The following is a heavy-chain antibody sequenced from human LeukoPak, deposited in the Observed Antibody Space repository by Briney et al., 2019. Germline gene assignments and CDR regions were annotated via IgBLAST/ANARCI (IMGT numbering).Heavy chain of an antibody. CDR2: FNPEDVET. V-gene: IGHV1-24*01. CDR1: GYTLTEMS. D-gene: IGHD4-17*01. Sequence: ASVKVSCKVSGYTLTEMSMHWVRQAPGQGLEWMGGFNPEDVETIYARSFQGRLTVTEDTSTDTAYTELSSLRAEDTAMYYCATEIVGYGDVHYFDSWGQGTLVTVSS. CDR3: ATEIVGYGDVHYFDS. J-gene: IGHJ4*02.